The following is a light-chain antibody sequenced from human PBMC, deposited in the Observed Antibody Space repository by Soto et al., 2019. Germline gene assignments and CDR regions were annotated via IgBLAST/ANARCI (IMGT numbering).Light chain of an antibody. CDR3: QQYNNWPLPT. V-gene: IGKV3-15*01. Sequence: EIVMTQSPATLSVSPGERATLSCRASQSVSSNLAWYQQKPGQAPRLLIYGASTRATGIPARFSGSGSGTEFTLTISSLQSEDFVVYYCQQYNNWPLPTFGGGTKVEIK. CDR1: QSVSSN. J-gene: IGKJ4*01. CDR2: GAS.